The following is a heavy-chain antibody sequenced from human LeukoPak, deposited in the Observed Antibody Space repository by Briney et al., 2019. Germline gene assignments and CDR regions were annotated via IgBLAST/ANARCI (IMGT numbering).Heavy chain of an antibody. V-gene: IGHV3-9*01. CDR1: GYTFDDYA. CDR2: ISWNSGSI. CDR3: AKDTGYSSGWSVNYFDY. J-gene: IGHJ4*02. D-gene: IGHD6-19*01. Sequence: SCKASGYTFDDYAMHWVRQAPGKGLEWVSGISWNSGSIGYADSVKGRFTISRDNAKNSLYLQMNSLRAEDTALYYCAKDTGYSSGWSVNYFDYWGQGTLVTVSS.